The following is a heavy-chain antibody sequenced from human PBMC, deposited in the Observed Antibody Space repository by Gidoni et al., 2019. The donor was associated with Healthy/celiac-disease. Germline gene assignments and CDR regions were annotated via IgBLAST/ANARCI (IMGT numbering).Heavy chain of an antibody. D-gene: IGHD1-26*01. J-gene: IGHJ6*02. CDR1: GGSISSYY. CDR3: ARDGGPSGSYYNYYYGMDV. Sequence: TGSGGSISSYYWSWIRQPAGKGLEWIGRIKSRVTMSVDTSKNQFSLKLSSVTAADTAVYYCARDGGPSGSYYNYYYGMDVWGQGTTVTVSS. V-gene: IGHV4-4*07. CDR2: I.